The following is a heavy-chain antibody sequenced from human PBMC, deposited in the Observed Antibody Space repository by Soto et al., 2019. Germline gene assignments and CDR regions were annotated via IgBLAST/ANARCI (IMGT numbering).Heavy chain of an antibody. J-gene: IGHJ3*02. V-gene: IGHV4-31*03. D-gene: IGHD3-10*01. CDR1: GGSISSGGYY. CDR3: ARTTIFRVGAFDI. CDR2: IYYSGST. Sequence: SETLSLTCTVSGGSISSGGYYWSWIRQHPGKGLEWIGYIYYSGSTYYNPSLKSRVTISADTSKNQFSLKLSSVTAADTAVYYCARTTIFRVGAFDIWGQGTMVTVSS.